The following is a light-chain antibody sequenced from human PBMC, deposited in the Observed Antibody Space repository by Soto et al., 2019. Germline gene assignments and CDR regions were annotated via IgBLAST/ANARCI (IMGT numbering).Light chain of an antibody. CDR1: SSNIGSNT. CDR2: SNN. Sequence: QSVLTQPPSASGTPGQRVTISCSGSSSNIGSNTVNWYQQLPGTAPKLLIYSNNQRPSGVPDRFSGSKSGTSASLAIRGLQSEDEADYYCAAWDASLNGYVLGPGTKVTV. V-gene: IGLV1-44*01. J-gene: IGLJ1*01. CDR3: AAWDASLNGYV.